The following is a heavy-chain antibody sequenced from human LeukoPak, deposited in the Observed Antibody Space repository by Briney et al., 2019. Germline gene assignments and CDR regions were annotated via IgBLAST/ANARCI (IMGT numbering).Heavy chain of an antibody. V-gene: IGHV4-30-2*01. CDR1: GGSISSGGYY. D-gene: IGHD3-3*01. CDR3: ASLGTTIFGVGKGAFDI. J-gene: IGHJ3*02. Sequence: PSETLSLTCTVSGGSISSGGYYWSWIRQPPGKGLEWIGYIYHSGSTYYNPSLKSRVTISVDRSKNQFSLKLSSVTAADTAVYYCASLGTTIFGVGKGAFDIWGQGTMVTVSS. CDR2: IYHSGST.